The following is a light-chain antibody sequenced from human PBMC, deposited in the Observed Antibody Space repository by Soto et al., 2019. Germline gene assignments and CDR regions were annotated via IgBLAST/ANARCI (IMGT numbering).Light chain of an antibody. CDR3: QSVTNTLTL. CDR2: GNS. V-gene: IGLV1-40*01. Sequence: QSVLTQPPSVSGAPGQTITISCSGSSSNIGANFDVHWYQQLPGTAPKLLIYGNSNRPSGVPDRFSGFKSGTSASLVITGLQADVEGDYYCQSVTNTLTLFGGGTKLTVL. J-gene: IGLJ2*01. CDR1: SSNIGANFD.